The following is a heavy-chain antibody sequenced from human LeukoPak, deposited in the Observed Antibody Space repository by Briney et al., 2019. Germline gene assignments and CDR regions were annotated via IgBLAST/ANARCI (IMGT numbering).Heavy chain of an antibody. CDR1: GYTFTGYY. V-gene: IGHV1-2*02. CDR3: TLRYFDWLSDDAFDI. D-gene: IGHD3-9*01. Sequence: ASVKVSCKASGYTFTGYYMHWVRQAPGQGLEWMGWINPNSGGTNYAQKFQGRVTMTRDTSISTAYMELSRLRSDDTAVYYCTLRYFDWLSDDAFDIWGQGTMVTVSS. CDR2: INPNSGGT. J-gene: IGHJ3*02.